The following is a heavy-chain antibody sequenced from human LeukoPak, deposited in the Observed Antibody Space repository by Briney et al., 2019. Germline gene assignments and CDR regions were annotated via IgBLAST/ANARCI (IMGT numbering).Heavy chain of an antibody. CDR3: ARAGRVTTTYWYFDL. Sequence: GGSLRLSCAASGFTFNNYAMSWVRQAPGKGLEWVAVISYDGSNKHYADSVKGRFTISRDNSKNTMYLQMNSLRGEDTAVYYCARAGRVTTTYWYFDLWGRGTLVTVSS. CDR2: ISYDGSNK. D-gene: IGHD4-17*01. CDR1: GFTFNNYA. J-gene: IGHJ2*01. V-gene: IGHV3-30*03.